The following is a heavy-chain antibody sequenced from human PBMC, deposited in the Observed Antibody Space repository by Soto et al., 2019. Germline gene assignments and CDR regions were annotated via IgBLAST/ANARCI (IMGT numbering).Heavy chain of an antibody. Sequence: QVHLVQSGAEVKKPGASVKVSCKGSGYAFTTYGITWVRQAPGQGLEWMGWISAHNVNTNYAQKLQGRVTVTRDTSTSTDYMELRSLRSDGTAVYYCARGRYGDYWGQGALVTVSS. CDR2: ISAHNVNT. V-gene: IGHV1-18*01. CDR3: ARGRYGDY. CDR1: GYAFTTYG. D-gene: IGHD1-1*01. J-gene: IGHJ4*02.